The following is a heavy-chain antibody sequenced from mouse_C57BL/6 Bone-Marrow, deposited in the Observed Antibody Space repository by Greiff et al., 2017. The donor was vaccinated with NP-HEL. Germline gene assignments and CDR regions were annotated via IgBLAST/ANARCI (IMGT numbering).Heavy chain of an antibody. J-gene: IGHJ4*01. CDR3: ARQSSYDYYAMDY. CDR2: ISNLAYSI. V-gene: IGHV5-15*01. CDR1: GFTFSDYG. D-gene: IGHD1-1*01. Sequence: EVKLMESGGGLVQPGGSLKLSCAASGFTFSDYGMAWVRQAPRKGPEWVAFISNLAYSIYYADTVTGRFTISRENAKNTLYLEMSSLRSEDTAMYYCARQSSYDYYAMDYWGQGTSVTVSS.